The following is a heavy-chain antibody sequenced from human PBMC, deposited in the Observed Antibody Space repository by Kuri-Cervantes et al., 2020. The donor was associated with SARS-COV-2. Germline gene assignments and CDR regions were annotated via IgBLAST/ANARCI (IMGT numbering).Heavy chain of an antibody. D-gene: IGHD3-16*01. J-gene: IGHJ5*02. Sequence: GESLKISCAASGFTFSGSAMHWVRQASGKGPEWVGRIRSKANSYATAYAASVKGRFTISRDDSKNTAYLQMNSLKTEDTAVYYCTMGDWFDPWGQGTLVTVSS. CDR2: IRSKANSYAT. CDR1: GFTFSGSA. CDR3: TMGDWFDP. V-gene: IGHV3-73*01.